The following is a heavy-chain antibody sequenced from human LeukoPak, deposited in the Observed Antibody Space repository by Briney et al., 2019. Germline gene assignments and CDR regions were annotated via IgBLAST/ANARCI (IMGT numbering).Heavy chain of an antibody. CDR1: GGSFSGYY. D-gene: IGHD3-10*01. J-gene: IGHJ4*02. Sequence: SETLSLTCPVYGGSFSGYYWSWIRQPPGKGLEWIGEINHSGSTNYNPSLKSRVTISVDTSKNQFSPKLSSVTAADTAVYYCARGGYGSGSYYDYWGQGTLVTVSS. V-gene: IGHV4-34*01. CDR3: ARGGYGSGSYYDY. CDR2: INHSGST.